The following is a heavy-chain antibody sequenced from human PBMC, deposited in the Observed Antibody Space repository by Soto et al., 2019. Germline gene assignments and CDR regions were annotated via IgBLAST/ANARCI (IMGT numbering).Heavy chain of an antibody. V-gene: IGHV3-21*01. CDR3: ARDLRWNCSSTSCYDRYYYYGMDV. Sequence: GGSLRLSCAASGFTFSSYSMNWVRQAPGKGLEWVSSISSSSSYIYYADSVKGRFTISRDNAKNSLYLQMNSLRAEDTAVYYWARDLRWNCSSTSCYDRYYYYGMDVWGQGTTVTVSS. J-gene: IGHJ6*02. D-gene: IGHD2-2*01. CDR1: GFTFSSYS. CDR2: ISSSSSYI.